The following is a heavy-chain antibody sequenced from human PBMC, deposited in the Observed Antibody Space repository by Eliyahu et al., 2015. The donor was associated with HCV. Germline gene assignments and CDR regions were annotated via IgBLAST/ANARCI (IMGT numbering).Heavy chain of an antibody. J-gene: IGHJ3*02. V-gene: IGHV3-23*01. CDR3: AKASSQWLVNDAFDI. CDR2: IXGSGGST. D-gene: IGHD6-19*01. CDR1: GFXFSSYA. Sequence: EVQLLESGGGLVQPGGSLRLSCAASGFXFSSYAMSWVRQAPGXGLXWVSAIXGSGGSTYYADSVKGRFTISRDNSKNTLYLQMNSLRAEDTAVYYCAKASSQWLVNDAFDIWGQGTMVTVSS.